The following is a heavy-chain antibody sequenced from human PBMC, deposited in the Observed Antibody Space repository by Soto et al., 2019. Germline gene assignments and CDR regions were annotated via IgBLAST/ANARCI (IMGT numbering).Heavy chain of an antibody. CDR3: TIGSWSGAVFDV. V-gene: IGHV1-69*02. D-gene: IGHD6-19*01. CDR2: IIPMLGVA. Sequence: QVQLVQSGAEVKKPGSSVKVSCKPSGGTFSTYSIFWVRQAPGQGLEWMGRIIPMLGVANYAQKFQGRVTITADKSTTTVYMELSSLRSEDTALYYCTIGSWSGAVFDVWGQGTMVPVSS. J-gene: IGHJ3*01. CDR1: GGTFSTYS.